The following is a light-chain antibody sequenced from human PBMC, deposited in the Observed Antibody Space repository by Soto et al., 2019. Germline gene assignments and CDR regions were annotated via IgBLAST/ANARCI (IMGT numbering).Light chain of an antibody. J-gene: IGLJ1*01. CDR3: CSYAGSSTHV. Sequence: QSALTQPASVSGSPGQSITISCTGTSSDVGSYNLVSWYQQHPGKAPKLMIYEGSKRPSGVSNRFSGSKSGNTASLTISGLQADDEADYSCCSYAGSSTHVFGTGTKVTVL. CDR1: SSDVGSYNL. V-gene: IGLV2-23*01. CDR2: EGS.